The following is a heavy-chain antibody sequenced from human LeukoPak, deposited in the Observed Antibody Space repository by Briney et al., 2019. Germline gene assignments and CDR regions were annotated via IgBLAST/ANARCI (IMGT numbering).Heavy chain of an antibody. CDR1: GYTFTSYY. J-gene: IGHJ6*03. CDR2: INPSGGST. Sequence: ASVKVSCKASGYTFTSYYMHWVRQAPGQGLEWMGIINPSGGSTSYAQKFQGRVTMTRDTSTSTVYMELSSLRSGDTAVYYCARDQRSDYGDYEDYYYYMDVWGKGTTVTISS. D-gene: IGHD4-17*01. CDR3: ARDQRSDYGDYEDYYYYMDV. V-gene: IGHV1-46*01.